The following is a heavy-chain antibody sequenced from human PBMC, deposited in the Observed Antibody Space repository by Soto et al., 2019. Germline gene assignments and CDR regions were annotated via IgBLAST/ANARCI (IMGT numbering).Heavy chain of an antibody. CDR2: FDPEDGET. CDR3: ATDPGPLYDFWSGYYLSDY. Sequence: ASVKVSCKVSGYTLTELSMHWVRQAPGKGLEWMGGFDPEDGETIYAQKFQGRVTMTEDTSTDTAYMELSSLRSEDTAVYYCATDPGPLYDFWSGYYLSDYWGQGTLVTVSS. D-gene: IGHD3-3*01. CDR1: GYTLTELS. J-gene: IGHJ4*02. V-gene: IGHV1-24*01.